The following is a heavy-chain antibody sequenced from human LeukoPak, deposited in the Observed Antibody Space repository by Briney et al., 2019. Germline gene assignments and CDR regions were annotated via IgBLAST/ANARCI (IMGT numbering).Heavy chain of an antibody. CDR3: ATTELPT. D-gene: IGHD3-10*01. CDR1: GFTFSTYS. V-gene: IGHV3-21*01. CDR2: ISTGSSYI. Sequence: GGSLRLSCAASGFTFSTYSMNWVRQAPGKGLEWVSSISTGSSYISYADSVKGRFTISRDNAKNSLYLQMNSLRAEDTAVYYCATTELPTWGQGTLFTVSS. J-gene: IGHJ5*02.